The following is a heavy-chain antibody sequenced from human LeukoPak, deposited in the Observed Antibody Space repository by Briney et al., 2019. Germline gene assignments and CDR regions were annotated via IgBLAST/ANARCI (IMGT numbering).Heavy chain of an antibody. J-gene: IGHJ5*02. D-gene: IGHD1-26*01. CDR3: ARDQVVGATQSFDP. CDR2: IYYSGST. CDR1: GGSISSYY. V-gene: IGHV4-59*01. Sequence: SETLSLTCTVSGGSISSYYWSWIRQPPGKGLEWIGYIYYSGSTNYNPSLKSRVTISVDTSKNQFSLKLSSVTAADTAVYYCARDQVVGATQSFDPWGQGTLVTVSS.